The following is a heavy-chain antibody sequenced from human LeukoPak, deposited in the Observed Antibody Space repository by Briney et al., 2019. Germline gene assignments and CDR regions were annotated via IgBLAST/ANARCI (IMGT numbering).Heavy chain of an antibody. CDR1: GDSISYYY. CDR3: ARDLGAWGGYFDY. D-gene: IGHD7-27*01. CDR2: MYNGGRT. V-gene: IGHV4-59*01. J-gene: IGHJ4*02. Sequence: SETLSLTCTVSGDSISYYYWSWIRQPPRKRLEWIGYMYNGGRTNYNPSLKSRVTISGDTSKNQFSLKLSSVTAADTAVYYCARDLGAWGGYFDYWGQGTLVTVSS.